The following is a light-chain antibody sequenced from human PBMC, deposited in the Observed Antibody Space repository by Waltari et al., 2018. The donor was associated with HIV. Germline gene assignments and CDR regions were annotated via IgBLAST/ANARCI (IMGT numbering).Light chain of an antibody. V-gene: IGKV1-12*01. CDR2: ASS. Sequence: DIQITQSPSLVSASVGDRVPITCRTSQSISTWLSWYQQKPGTAPTLLIFASSTLHSGIPGRFSGSGSGTNFTLSISNIQPDDFAIYHCQQAHSLPWTFGQGTKVE. CDR1: QSISTW. J-gene: IGKJ1*01. CDR3: QQAHSLPWT.